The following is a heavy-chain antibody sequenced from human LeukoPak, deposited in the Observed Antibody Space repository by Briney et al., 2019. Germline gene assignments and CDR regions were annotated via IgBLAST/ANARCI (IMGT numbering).Heavy chain of an antibody. CDR2: IYYSGST. CDR1: GGSISSGDYY. CDR3: ARAVGGEYLSYYYYYYMDV. V-gene: IGHV4-61*08. Sequence: PSQTLSLTCTVSGGSISSGDYYWSWIRQPPGKGLESIGYIYYSGSTNYNPSLKSRVTISVDTSKNQFSLKLRSVTAADTAVYYCARAVGGEYLSYYYYYYMDVWGKGITVTVSS. D-gene: IGHD2-8*02. J-gene: IGHJ6*03.